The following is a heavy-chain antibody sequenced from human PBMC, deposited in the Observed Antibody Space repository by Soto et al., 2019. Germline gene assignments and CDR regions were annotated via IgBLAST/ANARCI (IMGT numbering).Heavy chain of an antibody. CDR2: IYYSGST. CDR1: GGSISSYY. Sequence: SETLSLTCTVSGGSISSYYWSWIRQHPGKGLEWIGYIYYSGSTYYNPSLKSRVTISVDTSKNQFSLKLSSVTAADTAVYYCARARLLWFGELLSSLGLNWFDPWGQGTLVTVSS. CDR3: ARARLLWFGELLSSLGLNWFDP. D-gene: IGHD3-10*01. V-gene: IGHV4-59*06. J-gene: IGHJ5*02.